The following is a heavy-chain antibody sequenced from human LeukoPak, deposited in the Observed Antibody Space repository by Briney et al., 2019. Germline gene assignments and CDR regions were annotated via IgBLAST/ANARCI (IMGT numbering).Heavy chain of an antibody. CDR2: LSGSGDRS. J-gene: IGHJ4*02. CDR3: AKEWKSSSSWYQYYFDS. V-gene: IGHV3-23*01. Sequence: PGGSLRLSCAASGFTFSSYAMSWVRQAPGKGLEWVSALSGSGDRSYYADSVKGRFSISRDNSKNTLYLQMDSLRAEDTAIYYCAKEWKSSSSWYQYYFDSWGQGTLVTVSS. D-gene: IGHD6-13*01. CDR1: GFTFSSYA.